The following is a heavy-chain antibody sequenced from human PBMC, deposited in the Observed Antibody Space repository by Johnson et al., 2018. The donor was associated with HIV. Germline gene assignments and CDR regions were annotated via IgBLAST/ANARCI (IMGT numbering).Heavy chain of an antibody. CDR3: AKDMEDSSGYYGAFDI. D-gene: IGHD3-22*01. CDR2: INWNGGST. J-gene: IGHJ3*02. Sequence: VQLVESGGGLVQPGRSLKLSCAASGFTFDDYGMSWVRQAPGKGLEWVSGINWNGGSTGYADSVKGRFTISRDNSKNSLYLQMNSLRTEDTALYYCAKDMEDSSGYYGAFDIWGQGTMVTVSS. CDR1: GFTFDDYG. V-gene: IGHV3-20*04.